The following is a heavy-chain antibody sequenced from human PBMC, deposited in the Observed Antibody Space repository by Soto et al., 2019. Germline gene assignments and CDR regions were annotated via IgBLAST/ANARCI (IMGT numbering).Heavy chain of an antibody. CDR3: ARAAYYDFWSGYPASYYYGMDV. Sequence: PSETLSLTCAAYGGSFSGYYWSWIRQPPGKGLEWIGEINHSGSTNYNPSLKSRVTISVDTSKNQFSLKLSSVTAADTAVYYCARAAYYDFWSGYPASYYYGMDVWGQGTTVTVSS. CDR2: INHSGST. D-gene: IGHD3-3*01. CDR1: GGSFSGYY. J-gene: IGHJ6*02. V-gene: IGHV4-34*01.